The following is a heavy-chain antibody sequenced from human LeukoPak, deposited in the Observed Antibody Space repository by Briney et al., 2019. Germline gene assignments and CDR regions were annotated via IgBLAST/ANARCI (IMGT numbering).Heavy chain of an antibody. CDR3: ARGGSFGHMVRGVISPPKHYYYYGMDV. CDR2: ISYDGSNK. V-gene: IGHV3-30*04. Sequence: GGSLRLSCAASGFTFSSYAMHWVRQAPGKGLEWVAVISYDGSNKYYADSVKGRFTISRDNSKNTLYLQMNSLRVEDTAVYYCARGGSFGHMVRGVISPPKHYYYYGMDVWGQGTTVTVSS. J-gene: IGHJ6*02. D-gene: IGHD3-10*01. CDR1: GFTFSSYA.